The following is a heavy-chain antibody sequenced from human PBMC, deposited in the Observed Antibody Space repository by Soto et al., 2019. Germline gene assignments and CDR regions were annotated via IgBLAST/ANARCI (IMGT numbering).Heavy chain of an antibody. Sequence: AASVKVSCKASGGTFSSYAISWVRQAPGQRLEWMGWINAGNGKTKYSQKFQGRVTITRDKSASTAYMELSSLRSEDTAVYYCARGNDILTGLLDYWGQGTLVTVSS. D-gene: IGHD3-9*01. V-gene: IGHV1-3*01. CDR2: INAGNGKT. J-gene: IGHJ4*02. CDR3: ARGNDILTGLLDY. CDR1: GGTFSSYA.